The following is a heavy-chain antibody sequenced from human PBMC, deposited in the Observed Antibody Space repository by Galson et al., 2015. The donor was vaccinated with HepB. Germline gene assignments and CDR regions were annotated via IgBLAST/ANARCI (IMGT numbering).Heavy chain of an antibody. Sequence: SVKVSCKASGYTFSTYGISWVRQAPGQGLEWMGWTSTYNGNTNYAQKFQGRITMTTDISTNTANMELKTLRSDDTAVYYCAHSAEAGYFQHWGQGTLVTVPS. CDR2: TSTYNGNT. CDR1: GYTFSTYG. CDR3: AHSAEAGYFQH. J-gene: IGHJ1*01. V-gene: IGHV1-18*01. D-gene: IGHD2-15*01.